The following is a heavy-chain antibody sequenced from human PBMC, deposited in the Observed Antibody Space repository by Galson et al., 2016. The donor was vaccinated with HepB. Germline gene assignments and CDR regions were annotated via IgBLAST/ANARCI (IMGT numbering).Heavy chain of an antibody. CDR2: IWYDGSNK. V-gene: IGHV3-33*01. D-gene: IGHD1-26*01. CDR3: ARDLGGTYRVRGLDI. Sequence: SLRLSCAASGFTFSSYGMHWVRQAPGKGLEWVAVIWYDGSNKYYVDSVKGRFTISRDNAKKSLYLQMNSLRDEDTAVYYCARDLGGTYRVRGLDIWGQGTMVTVSS. CDR1: GFTFSSYG. J-gene: IGHJ3*02.